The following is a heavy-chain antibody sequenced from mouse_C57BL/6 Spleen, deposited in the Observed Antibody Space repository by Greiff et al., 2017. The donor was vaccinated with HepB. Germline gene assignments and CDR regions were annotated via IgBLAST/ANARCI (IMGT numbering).Heavy chain of an antibody. Sequence: EVKLEESGGGLVKPGGSLKLSCAASGFTFSDYGMHWVRQAPEKGLEWVAYISSGSSTIYYADTVKGRVTISRDNAKNTLFLQMTSLRSEDTAKYYCARPSWDGDFDYWGQGTTLTVSS. V-gene: IGHV5-17*01. D-gene: IGHD4-1*01. CDR2: ISSGSSTI. CDR1: GFTFSDYG. J-gene: IGHJ2*01. CDR3: ARPSWDGDFDY.